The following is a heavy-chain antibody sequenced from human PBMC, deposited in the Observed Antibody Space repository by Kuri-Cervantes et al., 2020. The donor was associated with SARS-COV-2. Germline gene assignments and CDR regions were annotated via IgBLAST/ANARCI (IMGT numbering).Heavy chain of an antibody. CDR3: AKTVRARGDYGVG. CDR1: GFTFSSYT. J-gene: IGHJ4*02. D-gene: IGHD4-17*01. CDR2: ISSSSSTI. Sequence: GESLKISCAASGFTFSSYTMNWVRQAPGKGLEWVSYISSSSSTIYYADSVKGRFTVSRDDANNALYLQMNSLRAEDTAVYYCAKTVRARGDYGVGWGQGTLVTVSS. V-gene: IGHV3-48*04.